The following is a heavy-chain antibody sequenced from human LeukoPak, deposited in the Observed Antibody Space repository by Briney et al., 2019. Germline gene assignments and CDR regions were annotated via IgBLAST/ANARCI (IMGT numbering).Heavy chain of an antibody. CDR1: GGSISSYY. CDR3: ARIYSRGWSLDY. Sequence: SETLSLTCTVSGGSISSYYWNWIRQSAGKGLEWIGRMYTSGSTKYSPSFESRVTMSGDASKNQFSLRLNSVTAADTAIYYCARIYSRGWSLDYCGPGTLVTVSS. CDR2: MYTSGST. V-gene: IGHV4-4*07. D-gene: IGHD6-19*01. J-gene: IGHJ4*02.